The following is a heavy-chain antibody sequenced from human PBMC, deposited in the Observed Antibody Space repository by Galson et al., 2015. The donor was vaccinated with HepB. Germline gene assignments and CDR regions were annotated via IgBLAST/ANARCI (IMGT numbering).Heavy chain of an antibody. D-gene: IGHD4-23*01. CDR2: INNDGTTT. CDR1: GFTFSFYW. CDR3: ARPYGGNYHLDY. J-gene: IGHJ4*02. V-gene: IGHV3-74*01. Sequence: SLRLSCAASGFTFSFYWMHWVRRAPRKGLVWVSRINNDGTTTNYADSVKGRFTISRDNAKNTLYLQMNSLRAEDTAVYYCARPYGGNYHLDYWGQGTLVTVSS.